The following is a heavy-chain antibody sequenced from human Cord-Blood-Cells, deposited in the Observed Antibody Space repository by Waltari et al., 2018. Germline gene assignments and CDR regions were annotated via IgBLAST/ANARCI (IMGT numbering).Heavy chain of an antibody. CDR2: FYYSGST. CDR1: GGSISSSRYY. J-gene: IGHJ4*02. CDR3: ARQGIAARPYDY. V-gene: IGHV4-39*01. Sequence: QLQLQESGPGLVTPSETLSLPCTVSGGSISSSRYYWGWIRQPPGKGLEWIGSFYYSGSTYYNPSLKSRVTISVDTSKNQFSLKLSSVTAADTAVYYCARQGIAARPYDYWGQGTLVTVSS. D-gene: IGHD6-6*01.